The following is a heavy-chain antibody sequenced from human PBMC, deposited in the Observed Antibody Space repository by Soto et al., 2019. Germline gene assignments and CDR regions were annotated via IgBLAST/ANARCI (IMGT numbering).Heavy chain of an antibody. Sequence: ASVKLSGKTSGYTFSNYGITWVRQAPGQPLEWLGWISLYSDGTNYAQKFQGRVSMTTDTSTTTAYMELRSLRSDDTAVYYCARVVPGAEAWFGPWGQGTLVTVSS. CDR3: ARVVPGAEAWFGP. CDR1: GYTFSNYG. D-gene: IGHD2-2*01. CDR2: ISLYSDGT. V-gene: IGHV1-18*01. J-gene: IGHJ5*02.